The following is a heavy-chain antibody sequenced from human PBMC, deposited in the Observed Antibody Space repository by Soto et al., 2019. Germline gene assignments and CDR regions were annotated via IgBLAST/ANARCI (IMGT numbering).Heavy chain of an antibody. CDR1: GFTFDDYA. D-gene: IGHD1-1*01. J-gene: IGHJ6*02. Sequence: SLKISCAASGFTFDDYAMHWVRQAPGKGLEWVSGISWNSGSIGYADSVKGRFTISRDNAKNSLYLQMNSLRAEDTALYYCAKDFASFTTGTDYYYGMDVWGQGTTVTVSS. V-gene: IGHV3-9*01. CDR3: AKDFASFTTGTDYYYGMDV. CDR2: ISWNSGSI.